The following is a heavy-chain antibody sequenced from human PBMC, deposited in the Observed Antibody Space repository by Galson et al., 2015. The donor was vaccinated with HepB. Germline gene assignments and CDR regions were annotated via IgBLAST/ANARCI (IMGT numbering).Heavy chain of an antibody. CDR3: ARNPPRSGWHTH. V-gene: IGHV4-34*01. CDR2: INHSGST. J-gene: IGHJ4*02. D-gene: IGHD6-19*01. CDR1: GGSFSGYY. Sequence: TLSLTCAVYGGSFSGYYWSWIRQPPGKGLEWIGEINHSGSTNYNPSLKSRVTISVDTSKNQFSLKLSSVTAADTAVYYCARNPPRSGWHTHWGQGTLVTVSS.